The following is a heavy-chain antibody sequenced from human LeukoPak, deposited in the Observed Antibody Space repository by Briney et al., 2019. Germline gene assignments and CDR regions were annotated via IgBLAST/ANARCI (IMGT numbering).Heavy chain of an antibody. CDR2: IYTSGTT. Sequence: SETLSLTCTVAGGSISSYYWSWIRQPAGKGLEWIGRIYTSGTTNYNPSLKSRVTISLDTSKNQFSLKLSSVTAADTAVYYCARHFSNRRAWFDPWGQGTLVTVSS. CDR1: GGSISSYY. V-gene: IGHV4-4*07. CDR3: ARHFSNRRAWFDP. J-gene: IGHJ5*02. D-gene: IGHD2/OR15-2a*01.